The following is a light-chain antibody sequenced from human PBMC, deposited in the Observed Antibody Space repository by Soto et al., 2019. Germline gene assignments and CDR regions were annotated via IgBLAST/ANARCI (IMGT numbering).Light chain of an antibody. V-gene: IGKV3-20*01. Sequence: EIVLAQSPGTLSLSPGERATLSCRASQSVSSSYLAWYQQKPGQAPRLLIYGASSRATGIPDRFSGRGSGTDFTLTISRLEPEDFAVYYCQQYGSSPRTFGQGTQVAIK. J-gene: IGKJ1*01. CDR3: QQYGSSPRT. CDR2: GAS. CDR1: QSVSSSY.